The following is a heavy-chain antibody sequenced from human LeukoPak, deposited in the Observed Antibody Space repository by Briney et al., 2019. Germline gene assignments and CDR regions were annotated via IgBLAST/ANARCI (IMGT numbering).Heavy chain of an antibody. CDR3: ARLSPDGFDI. Sequence: GGSLRLSCAASGFTFSSFAMSWVRQAPGKGLEWVSGIIGSGSSTYYADSVRGRFSIFRDNSKNTVSLQMNTLRTEDTAVYYCARLSPDGFDIWGQGTMVTVFS. V-gene: IGHV3-23*01. CDR2: IIGSGSST. D-gene: IGHD2/OR15-2a*01. CDR1: GFTFSSFA. J-gene: IGHJ3*02.